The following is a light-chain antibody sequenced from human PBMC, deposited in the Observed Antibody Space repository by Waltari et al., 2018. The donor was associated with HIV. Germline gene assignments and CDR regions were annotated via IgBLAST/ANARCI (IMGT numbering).Light chain of an antibody. Sequence: QSVLTQPPSASGTPGQGVTLSCSGSSSTIGSHYVYWYQQLPGTAPKLLSYSNNQRPSGVPDRISGAKAGTSASLAISGLQSVDEADYYCAAWDDSLNAWVFGGGTKLTVL. CDR3: AAWDDSLNAWV. J-gene: IGLJ3*02. CDR1: SSTIGSHY. CDR2: SNN. V-gene: IGLV1-44*01.